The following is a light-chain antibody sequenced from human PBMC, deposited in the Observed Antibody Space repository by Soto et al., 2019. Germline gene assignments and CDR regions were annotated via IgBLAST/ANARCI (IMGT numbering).Light chain of an antibody. CDR3: QQRSNWPPIT. CDR1: QSVSSY. J-gene: IGKJ5*01. Sequence: EIVLTQSPATLSLSPGERATLSCRASQSVSSYLAWYQQKPGQAHRLLIYDASNRATGIPARFSGSVSGTDFTLTLSSLEPEDFAVYYCQQRSNWPPITFGQGTRLEIK. CDR2: DAS. V-gene: IGKV3-11*01.